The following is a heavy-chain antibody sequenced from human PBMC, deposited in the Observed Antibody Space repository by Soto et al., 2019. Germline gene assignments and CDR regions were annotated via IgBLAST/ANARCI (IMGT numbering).Heavy chain of an antibody. CDR3: ARGWLPTRMALPAYYLDY. J-gene: IGHJ4*02. CDR1: GGSISSGGYY. D-gene: IGHD5-12*01. Sequence: NPSETLSLTCTVSGGSISSGGYYWSWIRQHPGKGLEWIGYIYYSGSTYYNPSLKSRVTISVDTSKNQFSLKLSSVTAADTAVYYCARGWLPTRMALPAYYLDYWGQGTLVTVSS. V-gene: IGHV4-31*03. CDR2: IYYSGST.